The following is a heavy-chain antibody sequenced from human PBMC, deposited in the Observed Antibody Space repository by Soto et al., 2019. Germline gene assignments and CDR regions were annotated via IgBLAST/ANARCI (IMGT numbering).Heavy chain of an antibody. CDR2: ISYDGSNK. D-gene: IGHD6-6*01. CDR1: GFTFSSYG. CDR3: AKDLGIEYSSSPGGY. Sequence: QVQLVESGGGVVQPGRSLRLSCAASGFTFSSYGMHWVRQAPGKGLEWVAVISYDGSNKYYADSVKGRFTISRDNSKNTLYLQMNSLRAEDTAVYYCAKDLGIEYSSSPGGYWGQGTLVTVSS. J-gene: IGHJ4*02. V-gene: IGHV3-30*18.